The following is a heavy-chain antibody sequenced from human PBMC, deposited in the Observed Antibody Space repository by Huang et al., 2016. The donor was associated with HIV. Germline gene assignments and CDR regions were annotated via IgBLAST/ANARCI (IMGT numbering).Heavy chain of an antibody. Sequence: QVQLVQSGAEVKTPGSSVKVSCKASGGTFSKYAISWVRQAPGQGLEWMGGIIPMLGKPNYALKFQGRVTITADDSTSTTYVEVSSLRSEDTALYYCARGQLGSYGDYDVLYWGQGTLVTVSS. V-gene: IGHV1-69*13. CDR2: IIPMLGKP. J-gene: IGHJ4*02. CDR3: ARGQLGSYGDYDVLY. CDR1: GGTFSKYA. D-gene: IGHD4-17*01.